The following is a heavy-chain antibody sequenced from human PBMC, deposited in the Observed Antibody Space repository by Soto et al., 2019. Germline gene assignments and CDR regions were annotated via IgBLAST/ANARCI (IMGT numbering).Heavy chain of an antibody. D-gene: IGHD3-10*01. V-gene: IGHV4-34*01. CDR2: INHSGST. Sequence: SETLSLTCAVYGGSFSGYYWSWIRQPPGKGLEWIGEINHSGSTNYNPSLKSRVTISVDTSKNQFSLKLSSVTAADTAVYYCARYWGVGNYYYYYGMDGWGQRTTVTVSS. J-gene: IGHJ6*02. CDR1: GGSFSGYY. CDR3: ARYWGVGNYYYYYGMDG.